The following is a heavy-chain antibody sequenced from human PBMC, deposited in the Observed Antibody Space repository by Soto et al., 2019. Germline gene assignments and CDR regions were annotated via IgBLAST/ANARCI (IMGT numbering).Heavy chain of an antibody. V-gene: IGHV3-30-3*01. CDR1: GFTFSPYT. D-gene: IGHD2-21*02. CDR3: ARGGGFCGADCYKGGIDY. CDR2: ISYDGSDK. J-gene: IGHJ4*02. Sequence: GGSLRLSCAASGFTFSPYTMHWVRQTPGKGLEWVAVISYDGSDKNYADSVRGRFTISRDNSKNKLYLKMNSLRAEDTALYYCARGGGFCGADCYKGGIDYWGQGALVTVSS.